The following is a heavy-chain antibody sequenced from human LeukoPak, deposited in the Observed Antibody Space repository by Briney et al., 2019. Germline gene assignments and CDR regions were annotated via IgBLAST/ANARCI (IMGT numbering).Heavy chain of an antibody. CDR3: ARGRGRPLVAATNDY. CDR1: GYTFTSYG. D-gene: IGHD2-15*01. J-gene: IGHJ4*02. V-gene: IGHV1-8*02. Sequence: ASVKVSCKASGYTFTSYGISWVRQATGQGLEWMGWMNPNSGNTGYAQKFQGRVTMTRNTSISTAYMELSSLRSEDTAVYYCARGRGRPLVAATNDYWGQGTLVTVSS. CDR2: MNPNSGNT.